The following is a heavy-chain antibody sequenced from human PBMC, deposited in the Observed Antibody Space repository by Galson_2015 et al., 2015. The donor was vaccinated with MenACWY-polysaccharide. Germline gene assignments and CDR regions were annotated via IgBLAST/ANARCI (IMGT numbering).Heavy chain of an antibody. V-gene: IGHV3-7*03. CDR2: IKYDGSVT. J-gene: IGHJ4*02. CDR1: GSKFRGSG. CDR3: ARARGLDY. Sequence: SLRLSCAASGSKFRGSGMHWVRQAPGKGLECVANIKYDGSVTSYVDSVKGRFTISRDNARNSLSLQMNSLRAEDTAVYYCARARGLDYWGQGTLVTVSS. D-gene: IGHD3-10*01.